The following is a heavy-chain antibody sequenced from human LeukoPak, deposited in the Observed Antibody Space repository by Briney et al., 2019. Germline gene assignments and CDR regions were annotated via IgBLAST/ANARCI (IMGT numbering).Heavy chain of an antibody. J-gene: IGHJ4*02. D-gene: IGHD5-18*01. V-gene: IGHV4-61*02. CDR1: GGSISSGSYY. CDR2: IYTSGST. Sequence: SETLSLTCTVSGGSISSGSYYWSWIRQPAGKGLEWIGRIYTSGSTNYNPSLRSRVTISVDTSKNQFSLKLSSVTAADTAVYHCASSSGYSYGYEYDYWGQGTLVTVSS. CDR3: ASSSGYSYGYEYDY.